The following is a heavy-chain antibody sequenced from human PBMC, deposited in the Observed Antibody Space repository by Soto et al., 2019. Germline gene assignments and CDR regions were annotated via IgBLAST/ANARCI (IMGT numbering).Heavy chain of an antibody. J-gene: IGHJ6*02. CDR3: VRDERKYCPGGTCYLMDV. D-gene: IGHD2-15*01. CDR2: IFHNGDT. V-gene: IGHV4-30-4*01. Sequence: PSETLSLTCTVSGGSISSGDYYWSWVRQPPGKGLEWIAYIFHNGDTYYNPSLKSRVTISAGTSKNQFSLKMTSVTAADTAVYYCVRDERKYCPGGTCYLMDVWGRGTTVTVSS. CDR1: GGSISSGDYY.